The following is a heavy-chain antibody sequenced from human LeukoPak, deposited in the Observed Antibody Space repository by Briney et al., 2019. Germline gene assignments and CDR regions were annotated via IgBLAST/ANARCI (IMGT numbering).Heavy chain of an antibody. Sequence: PGRSLRLSCAASGFTFSSYAMHWVRQAPGKVLEWVAAISYDGPNKYYVDSVKGRFTISRDNSKNTLYLQMNSPRAEDTAVYYCARVRMSGWTLGYAFDIWAKGQWSPSLQ. V-gene: IGHV3-30*04. J-gene: IGHJ3*02. CDR3: ARVRMSGWTLGYAFDI. D-gene: IGHD6-19*01. CDR2: ISYDGPNK. CDR1: GFTFSSYA.